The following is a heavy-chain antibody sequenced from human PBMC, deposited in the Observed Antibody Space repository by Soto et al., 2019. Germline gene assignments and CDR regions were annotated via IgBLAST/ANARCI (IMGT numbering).Heavy chain of an antibody. CDR2: ISYSGSA. D-gene: IGHD3-10*01. J-gene: IGHJ4*02. V-gene: IGHV4-59*08. CDR3: ARMIGSGPFDY. CDR1: GGSTTNYY. Sequence: QVQLQESGPGLVKPSETLSLTCTFSGGSTTNYYWSWIRQTPAKGLELLGYISYSGSANYNPSLMSRVTISLDTSKNQFSLNLSSVTVADTAVYSCARMIGSGPFDYWGQGTLVTVSS.